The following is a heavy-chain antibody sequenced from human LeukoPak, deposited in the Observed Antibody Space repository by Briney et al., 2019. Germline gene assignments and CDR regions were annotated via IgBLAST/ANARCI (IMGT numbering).Heavy chain of an antibody. Sequence: PSETLSLTCTVSGGSINGRTYSWGWIRQPPGKGLEWIGDIYYSGSTYYNPSLKSRLTMSVDKFKNQFSLKVSPVTDAATTVYYCATRGGYTYGYDHWGQGTLVTVSS. CDR2: IYYSGST. CDR3: ATRGGYTYGYDH. J-gene: IGHJ5*02. D-gene: IGHD5-18*01. CDR1: GGSINGRTYS. V-gene: IGHV4-39*01.